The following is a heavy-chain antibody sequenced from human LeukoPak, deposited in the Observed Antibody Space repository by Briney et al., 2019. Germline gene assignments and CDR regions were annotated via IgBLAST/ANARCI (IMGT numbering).Heavy chain of an antibody. Sequence: SETLSLTCTVSGGSISNYYWSWIRQPPGKGLEWIGYIYYSGSTKYNPSLKSRVTISGDTSKNQFSLKLTSVTAADTAVYYRARSTSQLWFFYWGQGTLVTVSS. CDR3: ARSTSQLWFFY. CDR2: IYYSGST. D-gene: IGHD1-1*01. J-gene: IGHJ4*02. V-gene: IGHV4-59*01. CDR1: GGSISNYY.